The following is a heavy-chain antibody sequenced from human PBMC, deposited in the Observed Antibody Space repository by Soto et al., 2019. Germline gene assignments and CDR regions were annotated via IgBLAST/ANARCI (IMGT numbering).Heavy chain of an antibody. V-gene: IGHV1-69*01. CDR1: GGTFNRNG. CDR3: ARDRRFLEWSHQFDP. J-gene: IGHJ5*02. Sequence: QVQLVQSGAEVKKPGSSVKVSCKASGGTFNRNGITWVRQAPGQGLEWMGGVIPALGTAKYAQKFQDRVKISADETTSTAHMELSSLRYEDTAVYYCARDRRFLEWSHQFDPWGQGTLVTVSS. CDR2: VIPALGTA. D-gene: IGHD3-3*01.